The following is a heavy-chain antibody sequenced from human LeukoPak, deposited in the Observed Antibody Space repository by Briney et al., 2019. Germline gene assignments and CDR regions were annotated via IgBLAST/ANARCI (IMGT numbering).Heavy chain of an antibody. CDR2: IYHSGST. J-gene: IGHJ5*02. CDR1: GYSISSGYY. D-gene: IGHD6-6*01. CDR3: ARSIPYSSSSGCWFDP. V-gene: IGHV4-38-2*02. Sequence: SETLSLTCTVSGYSISSGYYWGWIRQPPGKGLEWIGSIYHSGSTYYNPSLKSRVTISVDTSKNQYSLKLSSVTAADTAVYYCARSIPYSSSSGCWFDPWGQGTLVTVSS.